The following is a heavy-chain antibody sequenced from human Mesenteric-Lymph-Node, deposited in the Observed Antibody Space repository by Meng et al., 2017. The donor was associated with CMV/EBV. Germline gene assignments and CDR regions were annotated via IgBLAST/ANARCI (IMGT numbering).Heavy chain of an antibody. D-gene: IGHD2-2*02. J-gene: IGHJ6*02. CDR3: AKDNDHYCSSTSCYTPPYYYGMDV. CDR1: GFTFSSYA. Sequence: GESLKISCAASGFTFSSYAMSWVRQAPGKGLEWVSVIYSGGSSTYYADSVKGRFTISRDNSKNTLYLQMNSLRAEDTAVYYCAKDNDHYCSSTSCYTPPYYYGMDVWGQGTTVTVSS. CDR2: IYSGGSST. V-gene: IGHV3-23*03.